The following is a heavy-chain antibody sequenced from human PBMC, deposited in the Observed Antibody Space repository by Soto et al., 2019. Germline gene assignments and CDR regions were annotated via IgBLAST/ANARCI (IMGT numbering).Heavy chain of an antibody. CDR1: GGSISNHY. Sequence: QVQLQESGPGLVKPSETLFLTCSVSGGSISNHYWSWIRPPPGKGLEWIGYIYYNGTTNYNPSLKSRVTMSVDTSRNQISLKLTTVTAADTAVYYCTRANWYSEYWGQGTLVTVSS. V-gene: IGHV4-59*11. CDR2: IYYNGTT. D-gene: IGHD7-27*01. J-gene: IGHJ4*02. CDR3: TRANWYSEY.